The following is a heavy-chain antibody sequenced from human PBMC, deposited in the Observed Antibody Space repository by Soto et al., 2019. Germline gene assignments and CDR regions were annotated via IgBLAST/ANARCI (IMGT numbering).Heavy chain of an antibody. CDR3: ARKAYGSSWTQAYYYGMAA. Sequence: QVQLVQSGAEVKKPGSSVKVSCKASGGTFSSYTISWVRQAPGQGLEWMGRIIPILGIANYAQKFQGRVTITADKXXSXAXXGRSSLRSEDTAVYYGARKAYGSSWTQAYYYGMAAWGQGPTVTVSS. J-gene: IGHJ6*02. CDR2: IIPILGIA. CDR1: GGTFSSYT. D-gene: IGHD6-13*01. V-gene: IGHV1-69*02.